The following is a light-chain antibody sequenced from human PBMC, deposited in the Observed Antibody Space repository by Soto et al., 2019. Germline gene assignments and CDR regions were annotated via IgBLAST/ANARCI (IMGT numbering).Light chain of an antibody. CDR2: AAS. CDR1: QSISSY. J-gene: IGKJ1*01. V-gene: IGKV1-39*01. Sequence: DIQMTKSPSTLSASVGDRVTITCRASQSISSYLNWYQQKPGKAPKLLIYAASSLQSGVPSRFSGSGSGTDFTLTISSLQPEDFATYYCQQSYSTLWTFGQGAKVDNK. CDR3: QQSYSTLWT.